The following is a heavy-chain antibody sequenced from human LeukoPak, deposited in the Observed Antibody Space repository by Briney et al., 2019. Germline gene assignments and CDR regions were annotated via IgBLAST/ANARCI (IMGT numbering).Heavy chain of an antibody. CDR1: GFTFNIHW. CDR3: SGRAGFSSIY. V-gene: IGHV3-7*02. D-gene: IGHD2-2*01. J-gene: IGHJ4*02. CDR2: IQPDGSEK. Sequence: PGGSLRLSCEASGFTFNIHWMNWVRQAPGKGLEWLANIQPDGSEKIYVESVRGRFTISRDTTTNSVYLQMNKLRSEDTAVYYCSGRAGFSSIYWGQGIQVTVSS.